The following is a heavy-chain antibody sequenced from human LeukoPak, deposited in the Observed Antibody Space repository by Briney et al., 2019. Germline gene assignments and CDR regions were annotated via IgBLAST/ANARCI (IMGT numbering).Heavy chain of an antibody. CDR1: GFTFSSYW. J-gene: IGHJ4*02. Sequence: GGSLRLSCAASGFTFSSYWMHWVRQAPGKGLVWVSRINSDGRSTNYADSVKGRFTISRDNAKNTLRLQMNSLRAEDTAVYYCARAGALGDCSSISCSYGGAHDYWGQGTLVTVSS. V-gene: IGHV3-74*01. D-gene: IGHD2-2*01. CDR3: ARAGALGDCSSISCSYGGAHDY. CDR2: INSDGRST.